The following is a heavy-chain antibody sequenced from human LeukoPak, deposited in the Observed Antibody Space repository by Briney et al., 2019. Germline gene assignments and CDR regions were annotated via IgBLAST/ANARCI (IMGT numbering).Heavy chain of an antibody. J-gene: IGHJ5*02. CDR2: IYYSGST. V-gene: IGHV4-39*07. Sequence: PSETLSLTCTVSGGSISSSSYYWGWIRQPPGKGLEWIGSIYYSGSTYYNPSLKSRVTISVDTSKNQFSLELSSVTAADTAVYHCARGGIAAANWFDPWGQGTLVTVSS. D-gene: IGHD6-13*01. CDR1: GGSISSSSYY. CDR3: ARGGIAAANWFDP.